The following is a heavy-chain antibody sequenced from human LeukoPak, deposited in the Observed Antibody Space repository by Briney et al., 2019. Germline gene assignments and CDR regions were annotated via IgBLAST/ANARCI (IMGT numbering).Heavy chain of an antibody. CDR1: GGSISNGGYY. Sequence: SQTLSLTCTVSGGSISNGGYYWIWIRQHPGKGLEWIGKIFYSGTTHYNPSLTSRVSISIDTSKNQFSLRLNSVTAADTAVYYCARFLVFPAYYSDHRGIDGLGQGNKVT. J-gene: IGHJ6*02. D-gene: IGHD3-3*01. CDR2: IFYSGTT. V-gene: IGHV4-31*03. CDR3: ARFLVFPAYYSDHRGIDG.